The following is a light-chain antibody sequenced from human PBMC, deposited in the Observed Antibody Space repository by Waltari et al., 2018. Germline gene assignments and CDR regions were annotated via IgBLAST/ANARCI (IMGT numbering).Light chain of an antibody. CDR2: EVS. Sequence: QSALTQPASVSGSPGQSITISCSGTDSDVGAYDFVSWYQQPPGKAPPLIIYEVSNRPSVISNRFSASKSGNTASLTISGLQAEDEADYYCSSYTTSSAPGVFGTGTRVTVL. J-gene: IGLJ1*01. V-gene: IGLV2-14*01. CDR3: SSYTTSSAPGV. CDR1: DSDVGAYDF.